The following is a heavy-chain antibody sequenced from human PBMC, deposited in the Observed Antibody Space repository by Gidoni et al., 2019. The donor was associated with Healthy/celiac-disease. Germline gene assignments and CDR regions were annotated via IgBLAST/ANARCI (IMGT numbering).Heavy chain of an antibody. CDR1: GFTFSRYW. V-gene: IGHV3-74*01. D-gene: IGHD1-26*01. CDR3: ARGGGIVGATTFDY. CDR2: INSDGSST. J-gene: IGHJ4*02. Sequence: VQLVESGGGVVQPGGCLRLSSAAPGFTFSRYWMHWVRHAPGRGLVWVSRINSDGSSTSYADSVKGRFTIYRDNAKNTLYLQMNRLRAEDTAVYYCARGGGIVGATTFDYWGQGTLVTVSS.